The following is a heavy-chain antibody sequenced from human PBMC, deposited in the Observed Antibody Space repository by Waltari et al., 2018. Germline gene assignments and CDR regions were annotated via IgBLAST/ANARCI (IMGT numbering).Heavy chain of an antibody. CDR2: TYYKSKWYN. CDR3: ARQSLHRDFWIGYYSGMLDY. CDR1: GDRVSSNSAA. D-gene: IGHD3-3*01. J-gene: IGHJ4*02. Sequence: QVQLQQSGPGLVKPSQTLSPTCSTSGDRVSSNSAAWTWIRHSPSRGLEWLGRTYYKSKWYNDYAVSVQSRITINPDTAKNQFSLQLNSVTPEDTAVYYCARQSLHRDFWIGYYSGMLDYWGRGTLVTVSS. V-gene: IGHV6-1*01.